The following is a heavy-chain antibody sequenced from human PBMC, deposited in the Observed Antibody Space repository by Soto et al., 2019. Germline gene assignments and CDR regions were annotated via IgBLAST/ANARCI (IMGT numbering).Heavy chain of an antibody. CDR1: GYTFTSYD. V-gene: IGHV1-8*01. CDR2: MNPNSGNT. J-gene: IGHJ5*02. CDR3: ARGIKYGDYSRWFDP. D-gene: IGHD4-17*01. Sequence: QVQLVQSGAEVKKPGASVKVSCEASGYTFTSYDINWVRQATGQGFEYLGWMNPNSGNTGYVKKFQGRVTMTRDTSMSTAYMGLSSLRSEDTAVYYCARGIKYGDYSRWFDPWGPGTLVTVSS.